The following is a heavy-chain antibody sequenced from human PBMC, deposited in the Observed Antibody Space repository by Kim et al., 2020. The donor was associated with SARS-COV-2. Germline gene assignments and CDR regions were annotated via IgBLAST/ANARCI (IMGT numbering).Heavy chain of an antibody. V-gene: IGHV3-15*01. Sequence: PVKGRFTISRDDSKSTLYLQMNSLKTEDTAVYYCTTASLVVITTPPTFDYWGQGTLVTVSS. J-gene: IGHJ4*02. D-gene: IGHD3-22*01. CDR3: TTASLVVITTPPTFDY.